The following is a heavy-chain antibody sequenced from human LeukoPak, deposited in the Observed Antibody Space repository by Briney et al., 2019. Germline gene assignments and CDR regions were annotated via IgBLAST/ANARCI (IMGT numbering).Heavy chain of an antibody. CDR1: GGSISSGSYY. CDR2: IYTSGST. CDR3: ARGRITMVRGAKAPWAFDI. J-gene: IGHJ3*02. Sequence: SQTLSLTCTVSGGSISSGSYYWSWIRQPAGKGLEWIGRIYTSGSTNYNPSLKSRVTISVDTSKNQFSLKLSSVTAADTAVYYCARGRITMVRGAKAPWAFDIWGQGTMVTVSS. D-gene: IGHD3-10*01. V-gene: IGHV4-61*02.